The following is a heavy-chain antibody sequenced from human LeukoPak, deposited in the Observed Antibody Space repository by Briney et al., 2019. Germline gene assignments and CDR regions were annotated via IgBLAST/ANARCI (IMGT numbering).Heavy chain of an antibody. CDR3: ARDRGLGYSYGFQTPRYYYYMDV. V-gene: IGHV1-18*01. J-gene: IGHJ6*03. CDR2: ISAYNGNT. CDR1: GYTFTSYG. D-gene: IGHD5-18*01. Sequence: ASVKVSCKASGYTFTSYGISWVRQAPGQGLEWMGWISAYNGNTNYAQKLQGRVTMTTDISTSTAYMELRSLRSDDTAVYYCARDRGLGYSYGFQTPRYYYYMDVWGKGTTVTISS.